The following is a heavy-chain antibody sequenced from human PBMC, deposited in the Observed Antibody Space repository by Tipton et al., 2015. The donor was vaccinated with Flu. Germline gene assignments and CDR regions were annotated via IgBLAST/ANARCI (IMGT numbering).Heavy chain of an antibody. V-gene: IGHV4-4*07. D-gene: IGHD3-10*01. CDR2: MYAGGNT. CDR1: GGSMSSFY. J-gene: IGHJ4*02. CDR3: ARGSGSGTEMTFYV. Sequence: TLSLTCTVSGGSMSSFYWSWIRKPAGKGLEWMGRMYAGGNTKYNPSLKSRVTMSVDTSKNQFSLRLTSVTAADTAVYYCARGSGSGTEMTFYVWGQGTLVTVSS.